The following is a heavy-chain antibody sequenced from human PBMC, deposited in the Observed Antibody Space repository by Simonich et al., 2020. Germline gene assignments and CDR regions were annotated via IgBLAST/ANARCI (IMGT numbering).Heavy chain of an antibody. CDR1: GYTFTGYY. V-gene: IGHV1-2*02. J-gene: IGHJ3*02. CDR3: ARVRFEAFDI. Sequence: QVQLVQSGAEVKKPGASVKVSCKASGYTFTGYYMHWVRQAPGQGLEWMGWYNPNRGGTNYAQKFQGRVTMTRYTSISTAYLELSRLRSDDTAVYYCARVRFEAFDIWGQGTMVTVSS. CDR2: YNPNRGGT.